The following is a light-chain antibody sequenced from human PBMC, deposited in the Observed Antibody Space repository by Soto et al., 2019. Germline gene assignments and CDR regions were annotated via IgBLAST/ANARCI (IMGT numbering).Light chain of an antibody. V-gene: IGLV1-44*01. CDR3: ATWDDSLNGV. CDR2: SNN. J-gene: IGLJ2*01. CDR1: SSNIGTHT. Sequence: QSVLTQPPSASGTPGQRVTISCSGSSSNIGTHTVNWYQQLPGTAPKLVIYSNNQRPSGVPDRFSGSKSGTSASLAISWLRSEDEADYYSATWDDSLNGVFGGGTKLTVL.